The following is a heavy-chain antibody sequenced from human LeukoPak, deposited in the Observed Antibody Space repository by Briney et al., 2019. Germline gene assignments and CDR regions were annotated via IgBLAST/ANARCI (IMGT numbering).Heavy chain of an antibody. CDR3: AIGGWRDIVVVVAAGLGKLDAFDI. J-gene: IGHJ3*02. V-gene: IGHV4-59*05. Sequence: KPSETLSLTCTVSGGSISSYYWSWIRQPPGKGLEWIGSIYYSGSTYYNPSLKSRVTISVDTSKNQFSLKLSSVTAADTAVYYCAIGGWRDIVVVVAAGLGKLDAFDIWGQGTMVTVSS. D-gene: IGHD2-15*01. CDR1: GGSISSYY. CDR2: IYYSGST.